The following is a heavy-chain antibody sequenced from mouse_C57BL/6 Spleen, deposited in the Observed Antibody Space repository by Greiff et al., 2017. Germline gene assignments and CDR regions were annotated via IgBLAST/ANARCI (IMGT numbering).Heavy chain of an antibody. CDR1: GYTFTSYW. CDR3: ARFGNYAMDY. CDR2: IYPSDSET. Sequence: QVQLQQPGAELVRPGSSVKLSCKASGYTFTSYWMHWVKQRPIQGLEWIGNIYPSDSETHYNQKFKDKATLTVDKSSSTAYMQLSSLTSEDSAVXCCARFGNYAMDYWGQGTSVTVSS. D-gene: IGHD1-1*02. J-gene: IGHJ4*01. V-gene: IGHV1-52*01.